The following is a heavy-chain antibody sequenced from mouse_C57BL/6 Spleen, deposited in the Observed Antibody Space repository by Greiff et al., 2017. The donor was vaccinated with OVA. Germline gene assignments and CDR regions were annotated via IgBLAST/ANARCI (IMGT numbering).Heavy chain of an antibody. CDR2: FYPGSGSI. V-gene: IGHV1-62-2*01. CDR1: GYTFTEYT. D-gene: IGHD1-1*01. J-gene: IGHJ3*01. CDR3: ARHEAPSITTVVGPLAY. Sequence: VQLQQSGAELVKPGASVKLSCKASGYTFTEYTIHWVKQRSGQGLAWIGWFYPGSGSIKSNEKFKDKATLTVAQYSSTVYMELSRLTSEDSAVYFCARHEAPSITTVVGPLAYWGKGTLVTVSA.